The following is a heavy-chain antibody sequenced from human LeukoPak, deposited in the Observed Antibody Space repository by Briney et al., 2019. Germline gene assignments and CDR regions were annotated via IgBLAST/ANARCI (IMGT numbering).Heavy chain of an antibody. V-gene: IGHV3-23*01. D-gene: IGHD3-3*01. CDR3: AKNVGYDIWSGYLEFDP. CDR1: GFTFSSYA. Sequence: PGGSLRLSCAASGFTFSSYAMSWVRQAPGKGLEWVSAISGSGDKTYYADSVKGRFTISRDNSKNTLDLQMNSLRAEDTALYYCAKNVGYDIWSGYLEFDPWGQGTLVTVSS. CDR2: ISGSGDKT. J-gene: IGHJ5*02.